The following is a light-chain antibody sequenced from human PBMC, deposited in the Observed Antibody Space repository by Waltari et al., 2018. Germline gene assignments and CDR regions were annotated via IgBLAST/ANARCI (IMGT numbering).Light chain of an antibody. CDR1: SSDVGGYNY. V-gene: IGLV2-14*01. CDR2: EVS. CDR3: SSYTSTAIL. Sequence: QSALTQPASVSGSPGQSITIPCTGTSSDVGGYNYVSWYQQHPGKAPKLMIHEVSNRPSGVSNRFSGSKSGNTASLTIFGLQAEDEADYYCSSYTSTAILFGGGTKLTVL. J-gene: IGLJ2*01.